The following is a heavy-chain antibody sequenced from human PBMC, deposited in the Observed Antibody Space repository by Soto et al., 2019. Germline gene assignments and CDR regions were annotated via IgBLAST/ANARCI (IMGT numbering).Heavy chain of an antibody. D-gene: IGHD2-15*01. CDR1: GYTFTSYD. CDR3: ARGLGCSAGSCYSLGYYYGMDV. CDR2: MNPNSGNT. V-gene: IGHV1-8*01. Sequence: XSVKVSCKASGYTFTSYDINWVRQATGQGLEWMGWMNPNSGNTGYAQKFQGRVTMTRNTSISTAYMELSSLRSEDTAVYYCARGLGCSAGSCYSLGYYYGMDVWGQATTVTVYS. J-gene: IGHJ6*02.